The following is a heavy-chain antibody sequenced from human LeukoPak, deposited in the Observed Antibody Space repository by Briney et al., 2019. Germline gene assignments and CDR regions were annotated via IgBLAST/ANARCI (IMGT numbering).Heavy chain of an antibody. CDR3: AKFSPPYIVLMVYAMDY. CDR1: GFILSSYS. J-gene: IGHJ4*02. Sequence: GGSLRLSCAASGFILSSYSMNWVRQAPGKGLEWVSYISSSSSTIYYADSVKGRFTISRDNAKNSLYPQMNSLRAEDTAVYYCAKFSPPYIVLMVYAMDYWGQGTLVTVSS. D-gene: IGHD2-8*01. V-gene: IGHV3-48*04. CDR2: ISSSSSTI.